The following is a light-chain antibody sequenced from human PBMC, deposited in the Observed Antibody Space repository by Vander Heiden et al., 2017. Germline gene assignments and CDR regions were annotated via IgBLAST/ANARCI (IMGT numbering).Light chain of an antibody. J-gene: IGKJ4*01. CDR3: QQYKSHPLT. V-gene: IGKV1D-16*01. Sequence: DIQMTQSPSSLSASVGDRVTITCRASQAISNSLAWHQQKPGRAPKSLIYDASSLQSGVPSRFSGSGSGTEFTLTISSLQPEDFATYYSQQYKSHPLTFGGGTKVEIK. CDR2: DAS. CDR1: QAISNS.